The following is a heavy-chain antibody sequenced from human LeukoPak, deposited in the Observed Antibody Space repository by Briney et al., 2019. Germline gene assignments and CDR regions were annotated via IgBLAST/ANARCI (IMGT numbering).Heavy chain of an antibody. D-gene: IGHD3-3*01. J-gene: IGHJ4*02. CDR3: ARVRFLEWSDY. CDR2: INQEGGEK. V-gene: IGHV3-7*01. CDR1: GFSLRSFW. Sequence: PGGSLRLSCEPSGFSLRSFWMTWVRQAPGKGPEWVANINQEGGEKYYGDSVKGRFTISRDNAKNTLYLEMNSLRAEDTAVYYCARVRFLEWSDYWGQGTLVTVSS.